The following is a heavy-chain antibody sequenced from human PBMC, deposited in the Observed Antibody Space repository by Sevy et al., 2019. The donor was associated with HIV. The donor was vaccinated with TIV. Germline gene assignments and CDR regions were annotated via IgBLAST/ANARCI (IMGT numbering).Heavy chain of an antibody. Sequence: GESLKISCKGSGYSFTSHWIGWVRHMPGKGLEWMGIIYPDDSDTRYSPSFQGQVTFSANKSISTAYLQWSSLKPSETAMYYCATSRSGYFDSSGYYIYWGQGTLVTVSS. CDR2: IYPDDSDT. D-gene: IGHD3-22*01. CDR1: GYSFTSHW. J-gene: IGHJ4*02. V-gene: IGHV5-51*01. CDR3: ATSRSGYFDSSGYYIY.